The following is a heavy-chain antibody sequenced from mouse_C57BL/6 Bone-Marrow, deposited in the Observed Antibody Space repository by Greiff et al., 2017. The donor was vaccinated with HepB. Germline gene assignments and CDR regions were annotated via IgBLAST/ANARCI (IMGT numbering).Heavy chain of an antibody. CDR2: ISDGGSYT. CDR1: GFTFSSYA. Sequence: DVHLVESGGGLVKPGGSLKLSCAASGFTFSSYAMSWVRQTPEKRLEWVATISDGGSYTYYPDNVKGRFTISRDNAKNNLYLQMSHLKSEDTAMDYCASDYYGSSYYWYFDVWGTGTTVTVSS. V-gene: IGHV5-4*01. CDR3: ASDYYGSSYYWYFDV. D-gene: IGHD1-1*01. J-gene: IGHJ1*03.